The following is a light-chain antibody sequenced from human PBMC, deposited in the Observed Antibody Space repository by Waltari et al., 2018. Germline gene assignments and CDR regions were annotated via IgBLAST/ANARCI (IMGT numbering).Light chain of an antibody. V-gene: IGKV3-20*01. Sequence: EIVLTQSPGSLSSSPGERVTLSCRASQSVSRALAWYQQKPGQAPRLLIFGASNRATGIPDRFSGSGSGTDFSLTISRLEPEDFADYYCQHYVRLPATFGRGTKVEIK. CDR1: QSVSRA. CDR3: QHYVRLPAT. CDR2: GAS. J-gene: IGKJ1*01.